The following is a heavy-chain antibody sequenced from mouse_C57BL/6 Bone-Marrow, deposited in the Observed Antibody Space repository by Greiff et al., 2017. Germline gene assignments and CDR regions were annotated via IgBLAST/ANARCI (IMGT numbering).Heavy chain of an antibody. Sequence: VKVVESGPGLVAPSQSLSITCTVSGFSLTSYGVHWVRQPPGKGLEWLVVIWSDGSTTYNSALKSRLSISKDNSKSQVFLKMNSLQTEDTAMYYCARNYDRDERRVGDYAMDDWGQGTSVTGSS. CDR2: IWSDGST. D-gene: IGHD2-14*01. CDR3: ARNYDRDERRVGDYAMDD. CDR1: GFSLTSYG. V-gene: IGHV2-6*02. J-gene: IGHJ4*01.